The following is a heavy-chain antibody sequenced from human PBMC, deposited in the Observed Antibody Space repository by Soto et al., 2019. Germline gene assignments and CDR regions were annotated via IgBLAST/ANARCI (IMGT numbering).Heavy chain of an antibody. V-gene: IGHV4-34*01. CDR1: GGSFSDSY. Sequence: QVQLQQWGAGLLKPSETLSLTCAVYGGSFSDSYWSWIRQPPGKGLEWIDDINHSGNSNYSPSLKSRVTISVDTSKNHFSLKLNSVTAADSAVYYCAKNFDYWGQGTLVTVSS. J-gene: IGHJ4*02. CDR3: AKNFDY. CDR2: INHSGNS.